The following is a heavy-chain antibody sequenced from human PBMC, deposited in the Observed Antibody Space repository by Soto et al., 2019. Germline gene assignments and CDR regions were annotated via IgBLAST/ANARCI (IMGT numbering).Heavy chain of an antibody. CDR2: ISPYNDYT. Sequence: QVQLAQSANEAKKPGASVRVSCKAAGYTFIRYGIAWVRQAPGQGLEWMGWISPYNDYTVYAQKFQGRVSMTADTSTRTVYMNLRGLKSDDTAVYYCARGGYYDNSWGKLSHYGLDVW. V-gene: IGHV1-18*01. CDR3: ARGGYYDNSWGKLSHYGLDV. J-gene: IGHJ6*01. D-gene: IGHD3-16*01. CDR1: GYTFIRYG.